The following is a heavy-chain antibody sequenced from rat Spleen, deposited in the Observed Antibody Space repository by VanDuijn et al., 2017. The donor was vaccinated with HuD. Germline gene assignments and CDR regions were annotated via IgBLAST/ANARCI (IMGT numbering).Heavy chain of an antibody. D-gene: IGHD3-4*01. V-gene: IGHV5-31*01. CDR2: ITNNGVST. CDR3: ARHPQLGTYWYFDF. CDR1: GFTFDNYW. J-gene: IGHJ1*01. Sequence: EVQLVESGGGLVQPGRSLKLSCVASGFTFDNYWMTWIRQAPGTGLERVAYITNNGVSTYYPDSVKGRFTISRDNAKLTLYLQMNSLKSEDTATYYCARHPQLGTYWYFDFWGPGTMVTVSS.